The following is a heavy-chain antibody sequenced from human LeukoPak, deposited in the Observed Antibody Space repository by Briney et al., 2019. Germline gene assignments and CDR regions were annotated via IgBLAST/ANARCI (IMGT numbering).Heavy chain of an antibody. V-gene: IGHV1-18*01. CDR2: ISAYNGNT. CDR1: GYTFTSYG. CDR3: ARDLPKVVVPAASGY. J-gene: IGHJ4*02. D-gene: IGHD2-2*01. Sequence: ASVKVSCKASGYTFTSYGISWVRQAPGQGLEWMGWISAYNGNTNYAQKLQGRVTMTTDTSTSTAYMELRSLRSDDTAVYYCARDLPKVVVPAASGYWGQGTLVTVSP.